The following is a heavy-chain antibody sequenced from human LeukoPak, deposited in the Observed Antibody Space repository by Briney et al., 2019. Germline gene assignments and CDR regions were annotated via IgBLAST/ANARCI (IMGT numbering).Heavy chain of an antibody. J-gene: IGHJ4*02. CDR2: ISSSGSTI. CDR3: ARDGWAGYSSSPWGFDY. CDR1: GFTFSDYY. D-gene: IGHD6-6*01. Sequence: PGGSLRLSCAASGFTFSDYYMSWIRQAPGKGLEWVSYISSSGSTIYYADSVKGRFTISRDNAKNSLYLQMNSLRAEDTAVYYCARDGWAGYSSSPWGFDYWGQGTLVTVSS. V-gene: IGHV3-11*01.